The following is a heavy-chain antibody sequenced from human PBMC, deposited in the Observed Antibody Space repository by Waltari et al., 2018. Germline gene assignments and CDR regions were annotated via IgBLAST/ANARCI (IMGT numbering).Heavy chain of an antibody. CDR1: GGTFSSYA. J-gene: IGHJ5*02. V-gene: IGHV1-69*08. D-gene: IGHD3-10*01. CDR2: IIPIFGTA. Sequence: QVQLVQSGAEVKKPGSSVQFSCKASGGTFSSYAISWVRQAPGQGLEWMGRIIPIFGTANYAQKFQGRVTITADKSTSTAYMELSSLRSEDTAVYYCAGRITMVQGVTGWFDPWGQGTLVTVSS. CDR3: AGRITMVQGVTGWFDP.